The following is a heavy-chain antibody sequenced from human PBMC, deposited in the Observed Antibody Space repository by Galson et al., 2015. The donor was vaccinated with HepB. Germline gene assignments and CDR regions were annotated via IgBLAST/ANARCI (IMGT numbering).Heavy chain of an antibody. CDR3: AKDLYDSSCYYYY. CDR1: GFSFSNYS. CDR2: IKQGGSEK. D-gene: IGHD3-22*01. Sequence: SLRLSCAASGFSFSNYSMTWVRQAPGKGLEWVSNIKQGGSEKHYVDSVKGRFTISRDNAKNSLYLQMNSLRAEDTAVYYCAKDLYDSSCYYYYWRQGTLVRVS. V-gene: IGHV3-7*03. J-gene: IGHJ4*02.